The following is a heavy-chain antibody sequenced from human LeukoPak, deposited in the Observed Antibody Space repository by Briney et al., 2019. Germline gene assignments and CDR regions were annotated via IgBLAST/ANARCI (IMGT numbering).Heavy chain of an antibody. V-gene: IGHV4-61*02. CDR1: GGSISRGSYY. D-gene: IGHD4-23*01. Sequence: SETLSLTCTVSGGSISRGSYYWSWIRQPAGKGLEWIGRIYTSGSTNYNPSLKSRVTISVDTSKNQFSLKLSSVTAADTAVYYCAREEYGGNSVQGGVDYWGQGTLVTVSS. CDR3: AREEYGGNSVQGGVDY. J-gene: IGHJ4*02. CDR2: IYTSGST.